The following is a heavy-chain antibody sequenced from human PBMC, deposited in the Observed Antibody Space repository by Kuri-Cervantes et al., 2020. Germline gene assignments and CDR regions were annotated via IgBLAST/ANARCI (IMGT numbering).Heavy chain of an antibody. CDR3: ASVARPLGY. D-gene: IGHD6-6*01. Sequence: GESLKISCAASGFTFSSYGLTWVRQAPGKGLEWVSAISGSGGSTYYADSVKGRFTISRDNSKNTLYLQMNSLRAEDTAVYYCASVARPLGYWGQGTLVTVSS. CDR1: GFTFSSYG. V-gene: IGHV3-23*01. CDR2: ISGSGGST. J-gene: IGHJ4*02.